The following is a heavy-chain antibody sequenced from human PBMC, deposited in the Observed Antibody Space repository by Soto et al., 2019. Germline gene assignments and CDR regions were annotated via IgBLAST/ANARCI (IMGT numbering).Heavy chain of an antibody. V-gene: IGHV3-7*01. Sequence: GGSLRLSCAASGFTFSSYWMSWVRQAPGKGLEWVANIKQDGSEKYYVDSVKGRFTISRDNAKNSLYLQMNSLRAEDTAVYYCASGGGYDSGATNYYYYMDVWGKGTTVTVSS. J-gene: IGHJ6*03. CDR2: IKQDGSEK. CDR3: ASGGGYDSGATNYYYYMDV. D-gene: IGHD5-12*01. CDR1: GFTFSSYW.